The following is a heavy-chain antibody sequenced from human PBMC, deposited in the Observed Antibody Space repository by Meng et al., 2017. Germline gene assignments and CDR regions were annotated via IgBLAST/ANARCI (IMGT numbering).Heavy chain of an antibody. CDR1: GGTFSSYA. V-gene: IGHV1-69*06. CDR3: ARDKRPSSSWYGNWFDP. J-gene: IGHJ5*02. Sequence: VQVVHSGAEVKKPGSSVKVSGKASGGTFSSYAISWVRQAPGQGLEWMGGIIPIFGTANYAQKFQGRVTITADKSTSTAYMELSSPRSEDTAVYYCARDKRPSSSWYGNWFDPWGQGTLVTVSS. D-gene: IGHD6-13*01. CDR2: IIPIFGTA.